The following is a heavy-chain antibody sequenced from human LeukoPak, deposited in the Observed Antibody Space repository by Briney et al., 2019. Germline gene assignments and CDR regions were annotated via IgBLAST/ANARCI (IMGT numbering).Heavy chain of an antibody. Sequence: ASVKVSCKASGYTFTGYYMHWVRQAPGQGLEWMGWINPNSGGTNYAQKFQGRVTMTRDTSISTAYMELSRLRSDDTAVYYCARDREDSGYDLEDNYFDYWGQGTLVTVSS. J-gene: IGHJ4*02. CDR1: GYTFTGYY. V-gene: IGHV1-2*02. CDR3: ARDREDSGYDLEDNYFDY. CDR2: INPNSGGT. D-gene: IGHD5-12*01.